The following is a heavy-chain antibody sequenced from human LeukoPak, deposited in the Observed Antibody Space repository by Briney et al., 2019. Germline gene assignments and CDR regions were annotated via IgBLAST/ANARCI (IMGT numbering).Heavy chain of an antibody. CDR3: ARGLVVKQDLDC. V-gene: IGHV3-21*01. D-gene: IGHD2-15*01. J-gene: IGHJ4*02. CDR1: GFTFSSNA. CDR2: ISSSSDV. Sequence: GGSLRLSCAASGFTFSSNAMSWVRQAPGKGLEWVSSISSSSDVYYADSVKGRFTISRDNAKNSLYLQMNNLRAEDTAVYYCARGLVVKQDLDCWGQGTLVTVSS.